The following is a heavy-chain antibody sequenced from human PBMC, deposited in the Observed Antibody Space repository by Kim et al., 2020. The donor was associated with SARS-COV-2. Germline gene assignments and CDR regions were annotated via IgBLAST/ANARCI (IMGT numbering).Heavy chain of an antibody. CDR2: IRKKVNGYTT. V-gene: IGHV3-72*01. CDR1: GFIFSDHY. J-gene: IGHJ4*02. D-gene: IGHD3-10*01. Sequence: GGSLRLSCAASGFIFSDHYMDWVRQAPGNGLEWVGRIRKKVNGYTTQYAASVKGRFTISRDDSQNSLYLQMTSLKTEDTAVYYCARSESYGTFDSWGQGTLVTVSS. CDR3: ARSESYGTFDS.